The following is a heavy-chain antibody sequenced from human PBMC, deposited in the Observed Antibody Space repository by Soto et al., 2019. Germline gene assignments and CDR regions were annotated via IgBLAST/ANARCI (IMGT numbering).Heavy chain of an antibody. J-gene: IGHJ4*02. CDR1: GGTFSRYS. D-gene: IGHD3-10*01. V-gene: IGHV3-48*01. CDR3: ARDRYYGSWSYYSGLEAFDY. Sequence: GGSLRLSCAASGGTFSRYSMNGGRQAPGKGLEWVSYISSSSSTIYYADSVKGRFTISRDNAKSSLYLQMNSLRAEDTAVYYCARDRYYGSWSYYSGLEAFDYWGQGTLVTVSS. CDR2: ISSSSSTI.